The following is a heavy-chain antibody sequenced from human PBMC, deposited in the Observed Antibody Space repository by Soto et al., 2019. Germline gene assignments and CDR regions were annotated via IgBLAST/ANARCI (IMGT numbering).Heavy chain of an antibody. CDR1: GNSFSSHA. D-gene: IGHD6-13*01. CDR3: ARGGALSTSWYWGDGLDS. J-gene: IGHJ4*02. Sequence: GASVKVSCKSSGNSFSSHAITWVRQAPGQGLEWMGGIIPVFDTPTYARRFQDRVTITADKSINTSYMELRSLRSEDTAVYYCARGGALSTSWYWGDGLDSWGQGTQVTVSS. V-gene: IGHV1-69*06. CDR2: IIPVFDTP.